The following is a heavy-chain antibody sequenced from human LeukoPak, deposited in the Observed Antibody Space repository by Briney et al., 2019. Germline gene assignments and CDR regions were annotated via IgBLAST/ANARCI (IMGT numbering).Heavy chain of an antibody. D-gene: IGHD3-10*01. Sequence: PGGSLRLSCAASGFTFSSYSMNWVRQAPGKGLEWVSSISSSSSYIYYADSVKGRFTISRDNSKNTLYLQMNSLRAEDTAVYYCQTDYYYGSGSFDYWGQGTLVTVSS. J-gene: IGHJ4*02. V-gene: IGHV3-21*01. CDR1: GFTFSSYS. CDR3: QTDYYYGSGSFDY. CDR2: ISSSSSYI.